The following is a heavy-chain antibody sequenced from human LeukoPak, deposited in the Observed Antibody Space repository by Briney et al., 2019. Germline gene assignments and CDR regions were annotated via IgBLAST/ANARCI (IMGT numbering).Heavy chain of an antibody. D-gene: IGHD3-10*01. CDR1: GFTFSSYG. V-gene: IGHV3-30*18. Sequence: PGRPLRLSCAASGFTFSSYGMHWVRQAPGKGLEWVAVISYDGSNKYYADSVKGRFTISRDNSKNTLYLQMNSLRAEDTAVYYCAKLSAGGYFDYWGQGTLVTVSS. J-gene: IGHJ4*02. CDR3: AKLSAGGYFDY. CDR2: ISYDGSNK.